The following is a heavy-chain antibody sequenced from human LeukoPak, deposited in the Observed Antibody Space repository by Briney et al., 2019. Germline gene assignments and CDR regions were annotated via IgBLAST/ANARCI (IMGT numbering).Heavy chain of an antibody. D-gene: IGHD4-23*01. CDR3: ATPSGDGGNSDAFDI. Sequence: SETLSLTCAVYGGSFSGYYWSWIRQPPGKGLEWIGEINHSGSTNYNPSLKSRVTISVDTSKNQFSLKLSSVTAADTAVYYCATPSGDGGNSDAFDIWGQGTMVTVSS. V-gene: IGHV4-34*01. CDR1: GGSFSGYY. J-gene: IGHJ3*02. CDR2: INHSGST.